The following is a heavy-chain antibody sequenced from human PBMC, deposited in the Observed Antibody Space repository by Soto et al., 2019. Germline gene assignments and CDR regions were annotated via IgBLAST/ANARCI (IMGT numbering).Heavy chain of an antibody. V-gene: IGHV2-70*04. CDR2: IDWEDTK. Sequence: SGPTLVNPTQTLTLTCTVSGFSLSGTGMRVTWIRQPPGKALEWLARIDWEDTKLYSSSLKTRLTISRDTSKNQVVLTMTSMDPADTGTYYCARAFYGMDVWGQGTTVTVSS. CDR1: GFSLSGTGMR. J-gene: IGHJ6*02. CDR3: ARAFYGMDV.